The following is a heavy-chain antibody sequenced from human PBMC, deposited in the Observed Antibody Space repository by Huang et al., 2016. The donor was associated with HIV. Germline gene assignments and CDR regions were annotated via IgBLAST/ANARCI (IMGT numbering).Heavy chain of an antibody. J-gene: IGHJ4*02. Sequence: QVQLVQSGAEVKKPGSSVKVSCKASGGSFSNHVFSWVRQGPGQGLEWMGGISPIFGTTNYEQKFQGRVTITADESTGTAYLELSSLRSEDTAVYFCARESNIVVVPHTIKFFDYWGQGTLVTVSS. V-gene: IGHV1-69*01. CDR2: ISPIFGTT. D-gene: IGHD2-2*01. CDR1: GGSFSNHV. CDR3: ARESNIVVVPHTIKFFDY.